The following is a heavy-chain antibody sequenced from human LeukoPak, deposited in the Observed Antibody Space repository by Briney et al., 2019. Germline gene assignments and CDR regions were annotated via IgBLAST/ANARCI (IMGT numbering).Heavy chain of an antibody. CDR1: GVSISSYH. V-gene: IGHV4-4*07. Sequence: SETLSLTCAVSGVSISSYHWTWIRQPAGKGLEWIGLIYTSGTTNYNPPVKSRVTMSVDTSKNQFSLKLNSVTAADTAVYYCARKAASNWYFDLWGRGTLVTVSS. CDR2: IYTSGTT. J-gene: IGHJ2*01. CDR3: ARKAASNWYFDL. D-gene: IGHD6-13*01.